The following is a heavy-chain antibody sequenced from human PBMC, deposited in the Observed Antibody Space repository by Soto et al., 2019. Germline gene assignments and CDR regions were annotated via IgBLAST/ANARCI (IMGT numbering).Heavy chain of an antibody. Sequence: QITLKESGPTLVKPTQTLTLTCTFSGLSLSTTGVGVGWIRQPPGKALEWLALIYWDDDKRYSPSLKSRLTITXHXSXTXXILTLTNMDPVDTATYDCVQSRCGGDCLQSYSSHSYYGLDVWGQGTTVTVSS. CDR1: GLSLSTTGVG. D-gene: IGHD2-21*02. J-gene: IGHJ6*02. V-gene: IGHV2-5*02. CDR3: VQSRCGGDCLQSYSSHSYYGLDV. CDR2: IYWDDDK.